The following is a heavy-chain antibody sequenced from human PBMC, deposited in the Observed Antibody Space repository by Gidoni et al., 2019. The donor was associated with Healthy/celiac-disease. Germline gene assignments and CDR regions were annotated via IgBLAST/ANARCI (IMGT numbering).Heavy chain of an antibody. V-gene: IGHV3-30-3*01. CDR1: GFTFSSYA. Sequence: QVQLVASGGGVVQPGRSLRLSCAASGFTFSSYAMHWVRLAPGKGLEWVAVISYDGSNKYYADSVKGRFTISRDNSKNTLYLQMNSLRAEDTAVYYCAREKDFFDYWGQGTLVTVSS. CDR3: AREKDFFDY. CDR2: ISYDGSNK. J-gene: IGHJ4*02.